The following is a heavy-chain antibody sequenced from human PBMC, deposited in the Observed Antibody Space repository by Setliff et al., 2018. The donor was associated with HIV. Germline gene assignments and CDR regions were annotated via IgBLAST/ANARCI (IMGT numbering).Heavy chain of an antibody. CDR2: IIPMYGSV. J-gene: IGHJ4*02. CDR1: GGTFSSQA. D-gene: IGHD6-13*01. V-gene: IGHV1-69*05. Sequence: GASVKVSCKASGGTFSSQAINWVRQAPGQGLEWMGGIIPMYGSVDYAQKFQGRVTITTDESTATAYMELSSLRSEDTAVYYCARAGYNSRPYYFDYWGQGTLVTVSS. CDR3: ARAGYNSRPYYFDY.